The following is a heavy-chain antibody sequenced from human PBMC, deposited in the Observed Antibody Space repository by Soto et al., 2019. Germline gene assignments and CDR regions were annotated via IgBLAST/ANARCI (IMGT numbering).Heavy chain of an antibody. D-gene: IGHD1-1*01. J-gene: IGHJ6*03. CDR3: ARRPDGKYYYYYYMDV. CDR2: INHSGST. Sequence: SETLSLTCAVYGGSFSGYYWSWIRQPPGKGLEWIGEINHSGSTNYNPSLKSRVTISVDTSKNQFSLKLSSVTAADTAVYYCARRPDGKYYYYYYMDVWGKGTTVTVS. V-gene: IGHV4-34*01. CDR1: GGSFSGYY.